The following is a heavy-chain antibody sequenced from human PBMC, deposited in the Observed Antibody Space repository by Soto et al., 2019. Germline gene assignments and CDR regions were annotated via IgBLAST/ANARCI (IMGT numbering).Heavy chain of an antibody. CDR1: GYSFTNSA. J-gene: IGHJ4*02. D-gene: IGHD1-26*01. V-gene: IGHV1-3*01. CDR3: ARDHSGNYLPVFDY. Sequence: QVQLVQSGAEVKKPGASVKVSCKASGYSFTNSAIHWLRQAPGQSLEWMGWINAGSGSAKYSQKFQGRVTITRDTSASTAYMELSSLKSEDTAMYYCARDHSGNYLPVFDYWGQATLITVSS. CDR2: INAGSGSA.